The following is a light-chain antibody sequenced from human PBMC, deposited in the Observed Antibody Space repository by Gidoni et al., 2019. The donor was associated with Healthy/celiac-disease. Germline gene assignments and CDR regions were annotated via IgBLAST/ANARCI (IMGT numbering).Light chain of an antibody. J-gene: IGLJ2*01. CDR2: DVS. CDR3: SSYTSSSTPLV. Sequence: QSALTQPASVSASPGQSITISCTATSSDVGGYNYVSWYQQHPGKAPKLLIYDVSNRPSWVSNRFSGSKSGNTASLTISGLQSEDQADYYCSSYTSSSTPLVFGGGTKLTVL. V-gene: IGLV2-14*01. CDR1: SSDVGGYNY.